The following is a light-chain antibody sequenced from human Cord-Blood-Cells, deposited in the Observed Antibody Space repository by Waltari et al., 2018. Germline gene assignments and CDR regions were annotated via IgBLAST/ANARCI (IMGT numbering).Light chain of an antibody. CDR2: SAS. CDR1: QGISSY. J-gene: IGKJ4*01. Sequence: AIRMTQSPFSLSASVGDRVTITCWASQGISSYLAWYQQKPAKAPKLFIYSASSLQSGVPSRFSGSGSGTDYTLTISSLQPEDFATYYCQQYYSTPPLTFGGGNKVEIK. V-gene: IGKV1D-43*01. CDR3: QQYYSTPPLT.